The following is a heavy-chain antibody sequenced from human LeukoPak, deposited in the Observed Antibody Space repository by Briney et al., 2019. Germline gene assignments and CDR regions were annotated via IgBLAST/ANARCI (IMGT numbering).Heavy chain of an antibody. CDR1: GYTFTSYY. CDR2: INPSGGST. V-gene: IGHV1-46*01. CDR3: ARDARKLRFLEWLLFY. D-gene: IGHD3-3*01. J-gene: IGHJ4*02. Sequence: ASVKVSCKASGYTFTSYYMHWVRQAPGQGLEWMGIINPSGGSTSYAQKFQGRVTITADESTSTAYMELSSLRSEDTAVYYCARDARKLRFLEWLLFYWGQGTLVTVSS.